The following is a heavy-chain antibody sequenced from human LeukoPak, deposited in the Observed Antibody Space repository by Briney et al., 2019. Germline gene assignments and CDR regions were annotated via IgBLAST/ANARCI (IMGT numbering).Heavy chain of an antibody. V-gene: IGHV3-7*01. CDR3: ARGYGIAAAVMDV. CDR1: GFTFSSYG. CDR2: IKQDGSEK. D-gene: IGHD6-13*01. Sequence: GGSLRLSCAASGFTFSSYGMHWVRQAPGKGLEWVANIKQDGSEKYYVDSVKGRFTISRDNAKNSLYLQMNSLRAEDTAVYYCARGYGIAAAVMDVWGKGTTVTVSS. J-gene: IGHJ6*04.